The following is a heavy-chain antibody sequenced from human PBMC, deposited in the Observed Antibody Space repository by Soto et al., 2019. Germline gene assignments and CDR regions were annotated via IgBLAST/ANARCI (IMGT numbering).Heavy chain of an antibody. CDR1: GFTFSSYA. D-gene: IGHD3-10*01. J-gene: IGHJ5*02. V-gene: IGHV3-23*01. Sequence: GVLRLSCAASGFTFSSYAMSWVRQTPGKGLEWVSAISGSGDSTYYADSVKGRFTISRDNSKNTLYLQMNSLRAEDTAVYYCAKLRWGSDNWFDPWGQGTLVTVSS. CDR3: AKLRWGSDNWFDP. CDR2: ISGSGDST.